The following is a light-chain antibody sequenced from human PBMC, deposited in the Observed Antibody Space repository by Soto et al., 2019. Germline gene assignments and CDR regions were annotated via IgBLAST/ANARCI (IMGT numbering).Light chain of an antibody. CDR3: QPYNIWPLT. CDR2: GAS. J-gene: IGKJ4*01. Sequence: IIMAQSPSTLSVSPGARATLSCRASQSVSTNLAWYQQKPGQAPRLLVYGASSRATGAPARFSGSGSGTEFTLNISSLQSEDSAVYYCQPYNIWPLTFGGGTQVDIK. CDR1: QSVSTN. V-gene: IGKV3-15*01.